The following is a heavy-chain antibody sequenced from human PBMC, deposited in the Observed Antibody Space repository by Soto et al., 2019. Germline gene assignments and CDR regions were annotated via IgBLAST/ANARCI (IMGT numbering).Heavy chain of an antibody. Sequence: EVQLVESGGGLVQPGGSLRLSCAASGFTFSSYEMNWVRQAPGKGLEWVSYISSSGSTIYYADSVKGRFTISRDNAKNSLYLQMNSLRAEDTAVYYCASARRTGFRDYWGQGTLVTVSS. J-gene: IGHJ4*02. CDR3: ASARRTGFRDY. V-gene: IGHV3-48*03. CDR2: ISSSGSTI. CDR1: GFTFSSYE. D-gene: IGHD2-2*01.